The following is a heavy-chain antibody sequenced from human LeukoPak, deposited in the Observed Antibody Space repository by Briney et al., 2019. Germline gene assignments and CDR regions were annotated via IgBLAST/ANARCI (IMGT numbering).Heavy chain of an antibody. CDR3: ARDSNDSFRYFDY. CDR1: GYTFTIYD. D-gene: IGHD3-9*01. Sequence: GASVKVSCKASGYTFTIYDINWVRQAPGQGLEWMGIINPSGGTTSYAQKFQGRVTMTRDTSTSTIYMELSSLRSEDTAVYYCARDSNDSFRYFDYWGQGTLVTVSS. V-gene: IGHV1-46*01. CDR2: INPSGGTT. J-gene: IGHJ4*02.